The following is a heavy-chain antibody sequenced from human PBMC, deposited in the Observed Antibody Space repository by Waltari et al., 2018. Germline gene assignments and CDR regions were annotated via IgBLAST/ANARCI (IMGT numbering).Heavy chain of an antibody. CDR1: GLSFRNAW. D-gene: IGHD3-16*02. CDR3: MTDYRDDGY. V-gene: IGHV3-15*07. Sequence: EVQLADSGGDLVKPGGSLRLSCAVSGLSFRNAWINWVRQAPGKGLEVVGRLKAMAVGGTTDYTASVKWRFTIFGDDSKNTVYLKMSSLKTEDTAVYYCMTDYRDDGYWGQGTLVTVSS. J-gene: IGHJ4*02. CDR2: LKAMAVGGTT.